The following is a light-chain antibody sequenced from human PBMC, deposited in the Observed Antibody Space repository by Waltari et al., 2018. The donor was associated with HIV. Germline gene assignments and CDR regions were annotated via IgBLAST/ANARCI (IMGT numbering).Light chain of an antibody. J-gene: IGLJ2*01. CDR1: AFPTKY. V-gene: IGLV3-10*01. CDR3: YSTDSSGNHVV. CDR2: EDS. Sequence: SYALTQHPPVPVSPGHTARITCSGDAFPTKYVHWYQQKSGQAPVLVIYEDSKRPSGIPERFSGSSSGTMATLTISGAQVEDEADYYCYSTDSSGNHVVFGGGTKLTVL.